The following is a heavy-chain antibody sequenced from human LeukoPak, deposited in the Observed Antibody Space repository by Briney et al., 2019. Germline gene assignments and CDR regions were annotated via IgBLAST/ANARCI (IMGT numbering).Heavy chain of an antibody. J-gene: IGHJ4*02. CDR3: AKRSGPNSDPFDS. CDR2: VRKDATEK. Sequence: GGSLRLSCAASGFIFTEYGMYWVRQAPGKGLEWVAFVRKDATEKKYADSVEGRFTISRDDSENTVYLKMNNLRVDDTAVYYCAKRSGPNSDPFDSWGQGTPVIVSS. D-gene: IGHD1-1*01. V-gene: IGHV3-30*02. CDR1: GFIFTEYG.